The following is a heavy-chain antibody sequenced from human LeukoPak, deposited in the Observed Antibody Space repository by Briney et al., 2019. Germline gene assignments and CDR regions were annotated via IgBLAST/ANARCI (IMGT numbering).Heavy chain of an antibody. J-gene: IGHJ6*02. CDR3: ARDDIVVVVYGAYGMDV. CDR1: GYTFTGYY. CDR2: INPNSGGT. D-gene: IGHD2-15*01. V-gene: IGHV1-2*02. Sequence: ASVKVSCKASGYTFTGYYMHRVRQAPGQGLEWMGWINPNSGGTNYAQKFQGRVTMTRDTSISTAYMELSRLRSDDTAVYYCARDDIVVVVYGAYGMDVWGQGTTVTVSS.